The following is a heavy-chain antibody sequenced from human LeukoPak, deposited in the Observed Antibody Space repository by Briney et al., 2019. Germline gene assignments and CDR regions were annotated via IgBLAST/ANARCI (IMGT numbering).Heavy chain of an antibody. CDR2: INADSGGT. Sequence: ASVKVSCKASGYTFNACYIYWVRQAPGQGLEWMGWINADSGGTNYAPKFQGRVTMTRDTSISTAYMELSRLTSDDTAVYYCTRGIVVLTAPRLDWGQGTLVTVSS. V-gene: IGHV1-2*02. D-gene: IGHD2-21*02. CDR1: GYTFNACY. CDR3: TRGIVVLTAPRLD. J-gene: IGHJ4*02.